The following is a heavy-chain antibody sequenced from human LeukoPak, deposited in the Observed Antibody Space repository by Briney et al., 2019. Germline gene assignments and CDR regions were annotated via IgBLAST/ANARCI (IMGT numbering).Heavy chain of an antibody. CDR2: ISGSGGST. Sequence: GGTLRLSCAASGFTFSSYGMSWVRQAPGKGLEWVSAISGSGGSTYYADSVKGRFTISRDNSKNSLYLQMNSLRAEDTAVYYCARGSVVLDYWGQGTLVTVSS. D-gene: IGHD4-23*01. CDR1: GFTFSSYG. CDR3: ARGSVVLDY. V-gene: IGHV3-23*01. J-gene: IGHJ4*02.